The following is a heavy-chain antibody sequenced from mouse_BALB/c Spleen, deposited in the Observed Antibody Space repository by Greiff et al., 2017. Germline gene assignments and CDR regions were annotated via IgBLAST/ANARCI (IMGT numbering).Heavy chain of an antibody. CDR2: IDPENGNT. Sequence: EVKLQQSGAELVRPGALVKLSCKASGFNIKDYYMHWVKQRPEQGLEWIGWIDPENGNTIYDPKFQGKASITADTSSNTAYLQLSSLTSEDTAVYYCARYGSSYGWFAYWGQGTLVTVSA. CDR3: ARYGSSYGWFAY. V-gene: IGHV14-1*02. D-gene: IGHD1-1*01. CDR1: GFNIKDYY. J-gene: IGHJ3*01.